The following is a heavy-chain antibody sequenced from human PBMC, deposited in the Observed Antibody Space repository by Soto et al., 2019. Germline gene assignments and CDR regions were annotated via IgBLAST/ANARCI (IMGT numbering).Heavy chain of an antibody. J-gene: IGHJ3*02. CDR1: GGSISSGGYY. V-gene: IGHV4-31*03. CDR3: ARDRCSSTSCYLYAFDI. D-gene: IGHD2-2*01. Sequence: SETLSLTCTVSGGSISSGGYYWSWIRQHPGKGLEWIGYIYYSGSTYYNPSLKSRVTISVDTSKNQFSLKLSSVTAADTAVYYCARDRCSSTSCYLYAFDIWGQGTMVTVSS. CDR2: IYYSGST.